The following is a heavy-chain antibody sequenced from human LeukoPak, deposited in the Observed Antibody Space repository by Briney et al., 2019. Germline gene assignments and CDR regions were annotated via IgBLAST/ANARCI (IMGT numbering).Heavy chain of an antibody. CDR1: GYTFTNYD. Sequence: ASVKVSCKASGYTFTNYDIDWVRQATGQGREWMGWMNPNSGNTGYAQKFQGRVTMTYNTSINTAYMELSSLRSEDTAVYYCARGNPYYYYYMDVWGKGTTVTISS. J-gene: IGHJ6*03. CDR3: ARGNPYYYYYMDV. V-gene: IGHV1-8*01. CDR2: MNPNSGNT.